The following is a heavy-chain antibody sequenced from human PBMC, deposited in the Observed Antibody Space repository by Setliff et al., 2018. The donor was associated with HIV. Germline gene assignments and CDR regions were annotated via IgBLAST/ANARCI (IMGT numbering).Heavy chain of an antibody. CDR2: IYYSGGT. J-gene: IGHJ5*02. D-gene: IGHD6-6*01. Sequence: SETLSLTCTVSGGSISSSSHYWGWIRQPPGKGLEWIGSIYYSGGTYYNPSLKSRVTISVDTSKNQFSLKLSSVTAADTAVYYCARVSRGGSSPGWFDPWGQGTLVTSPQ. CDR1: GGSISSSSHY. V-gene: IGHV4-39*07. CDR3: ARVSRGGSSPGWFDP.